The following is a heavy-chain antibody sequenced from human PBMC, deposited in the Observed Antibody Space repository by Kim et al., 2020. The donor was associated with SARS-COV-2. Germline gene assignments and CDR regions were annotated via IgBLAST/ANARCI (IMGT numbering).Heavy chain of an antibody. D-gene: IGHD3-9*01. CDR3: ARDFHYDILTGYYNGDYYYYYGMDV. V-gene: IGHV1-69*13. Sequence: SVKVSCKASGGTFSSYAISWVRQAPGQGLEWMGGIIPIFGTANYAQKFQGRVTITADESTSTAYMELSSLRSEDTAVYYCARDFHYDILTGYYNGDYYYYYGMDVWGQGTTVTVSS. CDR2: IIPIFGTA. J-gene: IGHJ6*02. CDR1: GGTFSSYA.